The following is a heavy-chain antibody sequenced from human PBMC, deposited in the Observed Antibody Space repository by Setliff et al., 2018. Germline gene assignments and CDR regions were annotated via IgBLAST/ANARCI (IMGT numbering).Heavy chain of an antibody. CDR1: GFSLSTSGVG. CDR3: AHVSSCDGSGVLECVMDV. D-gene: IGHD3-10*01. V-gene: IGHV2-5*02. CDR2: IYWDDDK. Sequence: SGPTLVNPTQTLTLTCTFPGFSLSTSGVGVGWIRQPPGKALEWLALIYWDDDKRYSPSLKSRLTITKDTSKNQVFLTMTNRDPVDTATYYCAHVSSCDGSGVLECVMDVWGQGTTVTVSS. J-gene: IGHJ6*02.